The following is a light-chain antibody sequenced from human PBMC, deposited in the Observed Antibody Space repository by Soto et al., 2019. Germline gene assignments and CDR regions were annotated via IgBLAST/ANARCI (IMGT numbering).Light chain of an antibody. J-gene: IGLJ1*01. CDR1: SSDVGGHDY. CDR3: SSYTDSNSFYV. V-gene: IGLV2-14*01. CDR2: EVS. Sequence: QSALTQPASVSGSPGQSITISCNGTSSDVGGHDYVSWYQQHPGKAPKLTIFEVSNRPSGVSNRFSGSKSGNTASLTISGLQDEDEADYYCSSYTDSNSFYVFGSGTKVTVL.